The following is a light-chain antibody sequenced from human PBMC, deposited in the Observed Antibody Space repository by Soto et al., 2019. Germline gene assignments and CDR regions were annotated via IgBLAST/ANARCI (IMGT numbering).Light chain of an antibody. CDR1: QSVSSTY. Sequence: EIVLTQSPGTLSLSPGERATLSCRASQSVSSTYLAWYQQKPGQAPRLLIYGASSRATGIPDRFSGSGSGTYFTVTISRLEPEDFAVYFCQQYGSSPYTFGQGTKLEI. J-gene: IGKJ2*01. CDR2: GAS. CDR3: QQYGSSPYT. V-gene: IGKV3-20*01.